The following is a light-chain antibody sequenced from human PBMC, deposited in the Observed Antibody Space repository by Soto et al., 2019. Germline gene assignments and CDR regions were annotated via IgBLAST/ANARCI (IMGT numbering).Light chain of an antibody. V-gene: IGKV1-33*01. CDR2: DAS. J-gene: IGKJ3*01. Sequence: DIQMTQSPPSLSASVGDRVTITCQASQDIGNSLNWFQHKPGKAPNLVIYDASNLEIGVPSRFSGSGSGTDFTFTISSLRPKDIATYYCQKSDHLPLFGPGTKVESK. CDR1: QDIGNS. CDR3: QKSDHLPL.